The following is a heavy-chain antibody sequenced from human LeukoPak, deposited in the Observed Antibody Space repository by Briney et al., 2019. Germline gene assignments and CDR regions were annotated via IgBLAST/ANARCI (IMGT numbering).Heavy chain of an antibody. D-gene: IGHD6-13*01. CDR3: ARISSWSADY. CDR1: GFTFSPYW. V-gene: IGHV3-74*01. CDR2: INDDGSST. J-gene: IGHJ4*02. Sequence: GGSLRLSCAASGFTFSPYWMQWVRQAPGKGLVRVSRINDDGSSTSYADSVRGRFTISRDNAKNTLYLQMSSLRADDTAVYYCARISSWSADYWGQGTLVTVSS.